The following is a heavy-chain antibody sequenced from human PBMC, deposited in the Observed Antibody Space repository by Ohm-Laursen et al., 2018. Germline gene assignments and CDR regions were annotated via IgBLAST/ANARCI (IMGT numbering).Heavy chain of an antibody. CDR2: ISWNSGSI. J-gene: IGHJ6*02. CDR3: AKDIGSGYYYYYYGMDV. CDR1: GFTFADYA. D-gene: IGHD3-22*01. Sequence: SLRLSCTASGFTFADYAMHWVRHAPGKGLEWVSGISWNSGSIGYADSVKGRFTISRDNAKNSLYLQMNSLRAEDTALYYCAKDIGSGYYYYYYGMDVWGQGTTVTVSS. V-gene: IGHV3-9*01.